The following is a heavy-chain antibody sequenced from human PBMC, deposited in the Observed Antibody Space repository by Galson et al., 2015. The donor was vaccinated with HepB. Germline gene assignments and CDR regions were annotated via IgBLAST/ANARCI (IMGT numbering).Heavy chain of an antibody. V-gene: IGHV3-33*01. CDR2: IWYDGSNK. D-gene: IGHD3-22*01. CDR3: ARDRHYYDRSGYYIFGDALDV. Sequence: SLRLSCAASGFTFSSYGMHWVRQAPGKGLEWVAVIWYDGSNKEYGDSVRGRSTIARDNSKNTLYLQTNSLRAEDTAVYYCARDRHYYDRSGYYIFGDALDVWGQGTMVTVSS. J-gene: IGHJ3*01. CDR1: GFTFSSYG.